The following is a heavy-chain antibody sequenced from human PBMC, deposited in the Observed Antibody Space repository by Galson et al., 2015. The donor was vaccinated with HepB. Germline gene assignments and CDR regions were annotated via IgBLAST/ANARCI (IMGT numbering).Heavy chain of an antibody. CDR1: GFTFSSYA. CDR3: AKQGDGYIHPTPFDY. V-gene: IGHV3-23*01. J-gene: IGHJ4*02. CDR2: ISGSGGST. D-gene: IGHD5-24*01. Sequence: SLRLSCAASGFTFSSYAMSWVRQAPGKGLEWVSAISGSGGSTYYADSVKGRFTISRDNSKNTLYLQMNSLRAEDTAVYYCAKQGDGYIHPTPFDYWGQGTLVTVSS.